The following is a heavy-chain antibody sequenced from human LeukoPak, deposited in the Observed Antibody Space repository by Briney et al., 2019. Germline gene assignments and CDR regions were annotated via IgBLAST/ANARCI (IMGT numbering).Heavy chain of an antibody. CDR2: INGDEGST. D-gene: IGHD1-26*01. CDR3: AREGVVGGTYYLDY. Sequence: GGSLRLSCAASAFTFNTYWMHWVRQVPWRGLEWVSRINGDEGSTNYADSVKGRFTISRDNAKNSLYLQMISLRAEDTAVYSCAREGVVGGTYYLDYWGQGTLVTVSS. CDR1: AFTFNTYW. V-gene: IGHV3-74*01. J-gene: IGHJ4*02.